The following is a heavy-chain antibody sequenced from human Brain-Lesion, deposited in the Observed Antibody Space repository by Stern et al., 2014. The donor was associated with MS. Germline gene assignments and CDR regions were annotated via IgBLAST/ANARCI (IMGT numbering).Heavy chain of an antibody. D-gene: IGHD3-3*01. Sequence: QLVQSGAEVKKPGASVKVSCTTSGYIFTGYYIHWVRQAPGQGLEWMAWINPNTGGTKYAQKFQGRVTMSRDTSISTAYVELSSLTSDDTAVYDCARDQRGITIFGVVTDYYYLGMDVWGQGTTVTVSS. CDR3: ARDQRGITIFGVVTDYYYLGMDV. CDR2: INPNTGGT. J-gene: IGHJ6*02. V-gene: IGHV1-2*02. CDR1: GYIFTGYY.